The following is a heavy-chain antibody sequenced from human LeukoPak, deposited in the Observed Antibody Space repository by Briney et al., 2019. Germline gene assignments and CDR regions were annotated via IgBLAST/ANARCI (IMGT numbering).Heavy chain of an antibody. D-gene: IGHD6-13*01. J-gene: IGHJ4*02. Sequence: PGGSLRLSCAASGFTFSSYAMSWVRQAPGKGLEWVSTISGSGDYTYFADSVRGRFTISRDNSKNTLYLQMNSLRADDTAVYYCAKRGIAAAASFDYWGQGILVTVSS. CDR1: GFTFSSYA. V-gene: IGHV3-23*01. CDR2: ISGSGDYT. CDR3: AKRGIAAAASFDY.